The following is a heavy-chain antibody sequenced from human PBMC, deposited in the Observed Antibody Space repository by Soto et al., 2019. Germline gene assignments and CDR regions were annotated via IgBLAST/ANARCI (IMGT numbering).Heavy chain of an antibody. J-gene: IGHJ4*02. CDR2: ISGSGGST. D-gene: IGHD2-2*01. Sequence: GSLRLSCAASGFTFSSYAMGWVRQAPWKGLGWVSAISGSGGSTYYADSVKGRFTISRDNSKNTLYLQMNSLRAEDTAVYYCTTDPDCSSTSCPKGDFDYWGQGTLVTVSS. CDR3: TTDPDCSSTSCPKGDFDY. V-gene: IGHV3-23*01. CDR1: GFTFSSYA.